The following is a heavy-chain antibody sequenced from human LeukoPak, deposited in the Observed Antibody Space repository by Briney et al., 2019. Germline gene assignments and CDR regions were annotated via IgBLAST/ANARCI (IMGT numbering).Heavy chain of an antibody. D-gene: IGHD2-2*01. CDR3: GRVAAAIPRWYFDL. CDR2: IIPIFGTS. CDR1: GGSISNYA. V-gene: IGHV1-69*06. Sequence: GSSVKVSCKTSGGSISNYAISWVRQAPGQGLEWMGVIIPIFGTSNYAQKFQGRVTITADKSTNTAYMELSSLRSEDTAVYYCGRVAAAIPRWYFDLWGRGTLVTVSS. J-gene: IGHJ2*01.